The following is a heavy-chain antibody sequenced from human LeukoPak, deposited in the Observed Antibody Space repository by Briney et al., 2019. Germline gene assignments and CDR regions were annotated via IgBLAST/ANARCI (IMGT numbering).Heavy chain of an antibody. D-gene: IGHD2-2*01. Sequence: PSETLSLTCAVYGGSFSGYYWRWIRQPPGKGLEWIGEINHSGSTNYNPSLKSRVTISVDTSKNQFSLKLSSVTAADTAVYYCARGEDIVVVPAAPNWFDPRGQGTLVTVSS. J-gene: IGHJ5*02. CDR3: ARGEDIVVVPAAPNWFDP. V-gene: IGHV4-34*01. CDR2: INHSGST. CDR1: GGSFSGYY.